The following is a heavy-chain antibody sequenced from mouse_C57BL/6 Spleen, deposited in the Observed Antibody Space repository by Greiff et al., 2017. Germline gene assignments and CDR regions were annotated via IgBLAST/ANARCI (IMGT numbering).Heavy chain of an antibody. Sequence: VQLQQSGPELVKPGASVKISCKASGYSFTGYYMNWVKQSPEKSLEWIGEINPSTGGTTYNQKFKAKATLTVDKSSSTAYMQLKSLPSEDSAVYYGARTVGYFDYWGQGTTLTVSS. D-gene: IGHD1-1*01. V-gene: IGHV1-42*01. CDR1: GYSFTGYY. J-gene: IGHJ2*01. CDR2: INPSTGGT. CDR3: ARTVGYFDY.